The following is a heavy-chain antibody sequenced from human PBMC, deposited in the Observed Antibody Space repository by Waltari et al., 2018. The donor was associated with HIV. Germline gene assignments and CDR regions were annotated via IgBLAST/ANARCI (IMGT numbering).Heavy chain of an antibody. CDR1: GFTFSSYS. Sequence: EVQLVESGGGLVKPGGSLRLSCAASGFTFSSYSMNWVRQAPGKGLEWVSSISSSSSYIYYADSVKGRFTSSRDNAKNSLYLQMNSLRAEDTAVYYCARDRDTAMVRTFDYWGQGTLVTVSS. CDR2: ISSSSSYI. D-gene: IGHD5-18*01. V-gene: IGHV3-21*01. J-gene: IGHJ4*02. CDR3: ARDRDTAMVRTFDY.